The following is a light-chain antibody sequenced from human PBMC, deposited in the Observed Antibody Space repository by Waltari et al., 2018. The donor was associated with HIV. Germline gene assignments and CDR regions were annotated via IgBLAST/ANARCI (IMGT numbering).Light chain of an antibody. CDR3: QQYSTWPPWT. V-gene: IGKV3-15*01. J-gene: IGKJ1*01. CDR1: QSFSTK. CDR2: DAS. Sequence: EIVLTQSPATLSVFPGERATLSCRASQSFSTKLAWYRQKPGQSPRLLIYDASTRATGIPARFSGSGSGTEFTLTIISLQSEDFALYFCQQYSTWPPWTFGQGTQLEIK.